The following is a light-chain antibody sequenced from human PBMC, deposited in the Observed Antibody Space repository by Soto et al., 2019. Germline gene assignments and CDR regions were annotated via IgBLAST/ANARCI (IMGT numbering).Light chain of an antibody. CDR3: MQALQTLIT. CDR1: QSLLHSNGYNY. CDR2: LGS. J-gene: IGKJ5*01. Sequence: EIVMTQSPLSLSVTPGEPASISCRSSQSLLHSNGYNYLDWYLQKPGQSPQLLIYLGSSRASGVPDRFSGSGSGTDFTLKISRVEAEDVGVYYGMQALQTLITFGQGTRLEIK. V-gene: IGKV2-28*01.